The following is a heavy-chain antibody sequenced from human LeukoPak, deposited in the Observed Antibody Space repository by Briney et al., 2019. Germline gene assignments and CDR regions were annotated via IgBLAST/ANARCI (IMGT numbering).Heavy chain of an antibody. D-gene: IGHD3-10*01. Sequence: PGGSLRLSCAASGFTFSSYWMHWVRQAPGKGLEWVAVISYDGSNKYYADSVKGRFTISRDNSKNTLYLQMNSLRAEDTAVYYCARDGSYYYGSGSPNWFDPWGQGTLVTVSS. CDR1: GFTFSSYW. CDR2: ISYDGSNK. CDR3: ARDGSYYYGSGSPNWFDP. V-gene: IGHV3-30-3*01. J-gene: IGHJ5*02.